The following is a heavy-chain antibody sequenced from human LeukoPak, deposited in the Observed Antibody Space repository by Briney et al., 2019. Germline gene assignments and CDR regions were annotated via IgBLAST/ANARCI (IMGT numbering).Heavy chain of an antibody. CDR3: ARDQRDYGFPPFDY. V-gene: IGHV3-74*01. CDR1: GFKFSIYW. Sequence: GGSLRLSSADSGFKFSIYWMQWVCQAPGKGPVWVSRINTGGTITDYAGSVTGRFTISRDDAKSTLYLQMNSLRTEDTAVYYCARDQRDYGFPPFDYWGQGTLVTVSS. D-gene: IGHD4-17*01. CDR2: INTGGTIT. J-gene: IGHJ4*02.